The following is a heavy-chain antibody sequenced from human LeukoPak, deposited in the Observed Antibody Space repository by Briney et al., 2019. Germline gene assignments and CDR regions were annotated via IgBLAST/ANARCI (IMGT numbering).Heavy chain of an antibody. CDR1: GFTVSSNY. Sequence: GGSLRLSCAASGFTVSSNYMSWVRQAPGKGLEWVSVIYSGGSTYYADSVKGRFTISRDNSKHTLYLQMNSLRAEDTAVYYCARDLYSSSWYTSGYWGQGTLVTVSS. J-gene: IGHJ4*02. CDR2: IYSGGST. CDR3: ARDLYSSSWYTSGY. D-gene: IGHD6-13*01. V-gene: IGHV3-66*01.